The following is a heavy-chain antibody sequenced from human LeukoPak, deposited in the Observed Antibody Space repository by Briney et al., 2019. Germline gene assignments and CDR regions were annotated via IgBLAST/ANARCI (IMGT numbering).Heavy chain of an antibody. V-gene: IGHV3-9*01. J-gene: IGHJ4*02. Sequence: SLRLSCAASGFTFDDYAMHWVRQAPGKGLEWVSGISWNSGSIGYADSVKGRFTISRDNAKNSLYLQMNSLRAEDTALYYCAKDPSQYSSGTPYYFDYWGQGTLVTVSS. D-gene: IGHD6-19*01. CDR1: GFTFDDYA. CDR3: AKDPSQYSSGTPYYFDY. CDR2: ISWNSGSI.